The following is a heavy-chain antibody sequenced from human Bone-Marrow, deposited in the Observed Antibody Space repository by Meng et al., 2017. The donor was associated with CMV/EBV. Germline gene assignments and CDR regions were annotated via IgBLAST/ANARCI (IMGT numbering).Heavy chain of an antibody. CDR1: GGSISSSSYY. CDR2: IYYSGST. Sequence: SETLSLTCTVSGGSISSSSYYWGWIRQPPGKGLEWIGSIYYSGSTYYNPSLKSRVTISVDTSKNQFSLKLSSVTAADTAVYYCARTFSSSWSSEGSDYFDYWGQATLATSSS. V-gene: IGHV4-39*01. CDR3: ARTFSSSWSSEGSDYFDY. D-gene: IGHD6-13*01. J-gene: IGHJ4*02.